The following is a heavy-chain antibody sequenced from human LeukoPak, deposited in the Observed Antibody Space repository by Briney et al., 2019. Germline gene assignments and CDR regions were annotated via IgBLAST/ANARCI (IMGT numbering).Heavy chain of an antibody. Sequence: GRSLRLSCAASGFTFDDYAMNWVRQAPGKGLEWVSSISSSSSYIYYADSVKGRFTISRDNAKNSLYLQMNSLRAEDTAVYYCARDDCSGGSCPPFDYWGQGTLVTVSS. CDR3: ARDDCSGGSCPPFDY. V-gene: IGHV3-21*01. CDR2: ISSSSSYI. J-gene: IGHJ4*02. CDR1: GFTFDDYA. D-gene: IGHD2-15*01.